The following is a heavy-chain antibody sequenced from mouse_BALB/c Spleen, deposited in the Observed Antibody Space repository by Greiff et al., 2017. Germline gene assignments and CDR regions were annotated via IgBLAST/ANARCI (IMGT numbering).Heavy chain of an antibody. CDR2: INPSNGGT. CDR3: TREGDGYYPFAY. J-gene: IGHJ3*01. V-gene: IGHV1S81*02. CDR1: GYTFTSYY. Sequence: QVQLQQSGAELVKPGASVKLSCKASGYTFTSYYMYWVKQRPGQGLEWIGEINPSNGGTNFNEKFKSKATLTVDKSSSTAYMQLSSLTSEDSAVYYWTREGDGYYPFAYWGQGTLVTVSA. D-gene: IGHD2-3*01.